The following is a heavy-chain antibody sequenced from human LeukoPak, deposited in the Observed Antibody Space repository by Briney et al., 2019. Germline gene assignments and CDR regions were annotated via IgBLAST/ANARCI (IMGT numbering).Heavy chain of an antibody. V-gene: IGHV1-8*01. D-gene: IGHD4-17*01. CDR1: GYTFTIYD. CDR2: MNPNSGNT. J-gene: IGHJ5*02. Sequence: GASVKVSCKASGYTFTIYDINWVRQATGQGLEWMGWMNPNSGNTGYAQKFQGRVTMTRNTSISTAYMELSSLRSEDTAVYYCAREFPHDYGDYVGPPKDWFDPWGQGTLVTVSS. CDR3: AREFPHDYGDYVGPPKDWFDP.